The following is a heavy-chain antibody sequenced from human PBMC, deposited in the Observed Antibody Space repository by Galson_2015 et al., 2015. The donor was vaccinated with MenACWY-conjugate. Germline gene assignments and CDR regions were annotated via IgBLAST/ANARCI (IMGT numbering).Heavy chain of an antibody. CDR1: GGTFSSYT. Sequence: SVKVSCKASGGTFSSYTISWVRQAPGQGLEWMGRIIPILGIANYAQKFQGRVTITADKSTSTAYMELSSLRSEDTAVYYCARERDLVVTYYGMDVWGQGTTVTVSS. CDR2: IIPILGIA. J-gene: IGHJ6*02. D-gene: IGHD2-21*02. CDR3: ARERDLVVTYYGMDV. V-gene: IGHV1-69*04.